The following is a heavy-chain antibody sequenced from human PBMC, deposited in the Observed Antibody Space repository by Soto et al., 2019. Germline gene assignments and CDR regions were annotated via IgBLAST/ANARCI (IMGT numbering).Heavy chain of an antibody. CDR1: GYNFATYW. CDR2: IYTGDSDS. Sequence: GESLKISCEGFGYNFATYWIAWVRQMPGKGLEYMGIIYTGDSDSRYSPSFQGQVTFSADKSISTAYMQWSSLKASDTAMYYCARHGSYGDYASNYFDPWGQGTLVTVSS. CDR3: ARHGSYGDYASNYFDP. D-gene: IGHD4-17*01. V-gene: IGHV5-51*01. J-gene: IGHJ5*02.